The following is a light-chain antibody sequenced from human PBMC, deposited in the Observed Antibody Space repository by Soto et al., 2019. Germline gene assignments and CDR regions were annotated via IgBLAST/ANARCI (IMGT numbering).Light chain of an antibody. CDR2: DVS. CDR1: SSDVGGYNY. Sequence: QLASVSGSPGQSITISCTGTSSDVGGYNYVSWYQQHPGKAPKLMIYDVSNRPSGVSNRFSGSKSGNTASLTISGLQAEDEADYYCSSYTSSSTLGVFGTGTKLTVL. V-gene: IGLV2-14*01. CDR3: SSYTSSSTLGV. J-gene: IGLJ1*01.